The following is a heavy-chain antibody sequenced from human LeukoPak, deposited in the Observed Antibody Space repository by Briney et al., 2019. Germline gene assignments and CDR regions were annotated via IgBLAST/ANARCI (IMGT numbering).Heavy chain of an antibody. V-gene: IGHV3-74*01. CDR3: ARDRCYYGMDV. J-gene: IGHJ6*02. Sequence: GGSLRLSCAASGFTLSAYWMHWVRQAPGRGLVWVSRIAPDGSRTDYADSVKGRFTISRDNSKNTLYLQMNSLRAEDTAVYYCARDRCYYGMDVWGQGTTVTVSS. CDR1: GFTLSAYW. D-gene: IGHD4-17*01. CDR2: IAPDGSRT.